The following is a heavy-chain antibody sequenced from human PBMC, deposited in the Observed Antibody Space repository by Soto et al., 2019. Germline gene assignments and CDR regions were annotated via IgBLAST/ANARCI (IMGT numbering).Heavy chain of an antibody. CDR3: ARIVVGVTVDL. CDR2: IHSVGGT. Sequence: PSETLSLTCSVSGASISGYYWNWFRQPAGKRLEWIGRIHSVGGTNYCVPLTSRVTISIDTSRNQFSLTVTSVTAADTAVYFCARIVVGVTVDLWGQGSLVTVSS. V-gene: IGHV4-4*07. CDR1: GASISGYY. J-gene: IGHJ4*02. D-gene: IGHD1-26*01.